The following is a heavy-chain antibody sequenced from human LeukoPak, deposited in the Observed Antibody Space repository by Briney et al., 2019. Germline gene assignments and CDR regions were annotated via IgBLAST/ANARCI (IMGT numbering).Heavy chain of an antibody. V-gene: IGHV3-66*01. CDR1: GFTFSDAW. CDR3: ARCPDHYYYAMDV. J-gene: IGHJ6*02. CDR2: IYSAGST. Sequence: GGSLRLSCEGSGFTFSDAWMNWVRQAPGKGLEWVSVIYSAGSTYSADSVKGRFTISRDNSKNTLYLQMNTLRAEDTAVYYCARCPDHYYYAMDVWGQGTTVTVSS.